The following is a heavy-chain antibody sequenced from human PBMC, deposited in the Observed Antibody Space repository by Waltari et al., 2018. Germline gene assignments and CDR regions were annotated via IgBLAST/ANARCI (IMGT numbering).Heavy chain of an antibody. V-gene: IGHV1-69*04. CDR1: GGPFRSSA. CDR2: IIPILGIA. CDR3: ALNRDFQH. J-gene: IGHJ1*01. Sequence: QVQLVQSGTEVKQPWSSVKVSCKASGGPFRSSAISWGRQAPGQGLEWMGGIIPILGIANYAQKFQGRVTITADESTSTAYMELSSLRSEDTAVYYCALNRDFQHWGQGTLVTVSA.